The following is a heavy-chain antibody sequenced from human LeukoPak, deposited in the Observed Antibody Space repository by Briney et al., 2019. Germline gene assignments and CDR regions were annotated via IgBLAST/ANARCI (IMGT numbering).Heavy chain of an antibody. J-gene: IGHJ3*02. CDR1: GFTFSSYA. CDR2: IWYDGSNK. D-gene: IGHD1-26*01. V-gene: IGHV3-33*08. CDR3: ARDRVGAYAFDI. Sequence: GSLRLSCAASGFTFSSYAMSWVRQAPGKGLEWVAVIWYDGSNKYYADSVKGRFTISRDNSKNTLYLQMNSPRAEDTAVYYCARDRVGAYAFDIWGQGTMVTVSS.